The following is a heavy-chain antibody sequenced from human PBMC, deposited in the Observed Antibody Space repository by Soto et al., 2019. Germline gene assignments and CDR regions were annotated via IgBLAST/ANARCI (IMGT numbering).Heavy chain of an antibody. CDR2: IWWDDDK. D-gene: IGHD3-16*01. CDR1: GFSCRSSGVA. CDR3: AYRLRSANGWGTFEY. Sequence: QITLKESGPTLVKPTQTLTLTCTFSGFSCRSSGVAVGWIRQPPGKALEWVAFIWWDDDKRYRPSLKSRITITRYTSHSQGVLTSTNIATVVAGSYYCAYRLRSANGWGTFEYSGQGIVVTFSS. V-gene: IGHV2-5*02. J-gene: IGHJ4*02.